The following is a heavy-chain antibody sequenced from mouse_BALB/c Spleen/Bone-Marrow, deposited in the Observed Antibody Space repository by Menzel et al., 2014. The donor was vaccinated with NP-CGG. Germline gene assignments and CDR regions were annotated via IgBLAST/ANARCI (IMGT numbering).Heavy chain of an antibody. J-gene: IGHJ2*01. V-gene: IGHV5-9-4*01. D-gene: IGHD1-3*01. Sequence: VESGGGVMKPGGSLKLSRAASGFTFSSYAMSWVRQSPEKRLEWVAEISTGGSYTYYPDTVTGRFTISRDNAKNTLYLEMNSLRSVDTAIYYCARYYNYYFDYWGQGTTLTVSS. CDR2: ISTGGSYT. CDR3: ARYYNYYFDY. CDR1: GFTFSSYA.